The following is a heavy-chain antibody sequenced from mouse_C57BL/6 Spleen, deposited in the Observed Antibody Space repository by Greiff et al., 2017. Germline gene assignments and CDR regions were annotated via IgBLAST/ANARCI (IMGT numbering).Heavy chain of an antibody. CDR2: IYPSDSET. V-gene: IGHV1-61*01. D-gene: IGHD2-4*01. CDR3: ARSYDYDYFDY. Sequence: QVQLQQPGAELVRPGSSEKLSCKASGYTFTSYWMDWVKQRPGQGLEWIGNIYPSDSETHYNQKFKDKATLTVDKSSSTAYMQLSSLTSEDSAVYYCARSYDYDYFDYWGQGTTLTVSS. J-gene: IGHJ2*01. CDR1: GYTFTSYW.